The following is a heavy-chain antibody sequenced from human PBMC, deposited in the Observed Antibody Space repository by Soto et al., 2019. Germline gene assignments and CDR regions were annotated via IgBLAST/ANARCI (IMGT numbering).Heavy chain of an antibody. CDR3: PPMATLRSLNWFDP. V-gene: IGHV1-8*01. CDR2: MNPGSGDT. J-gene: IGHJ5*02. CDR1: GYAFTNND. Sequence: ASVRVSCKDSGYAFTNNDDSWVRQATGQGLEWMGWMNPGSGDTGYAQKFQGRVTMTRDISIATAYMELSSLRSDDTAIYYCPPMATLRSLNWFDPCGQATLVTDSP. D-gene: IGHD3-16*02.